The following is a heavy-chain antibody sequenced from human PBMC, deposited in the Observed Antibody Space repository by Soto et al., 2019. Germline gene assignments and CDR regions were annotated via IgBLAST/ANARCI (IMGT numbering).Heavy chain of an antibody. D-gene: IGHD3-16*01. CDR3: ATGPGGSHYYYMDV. Sequence: PSETLSLTCTVSGGSISSGGYYWSWIRQHPGKGLEWIGYIYYSGSTYYNPSLKSRVTISVDTSKNQFSLKLSSVTAADTAVYYCATGPGGSHYYYMDVWGKGTTVTVS. CDR1: GGSISSGGYY. J-gene: IGHJ6*03. V-gene: IGHV4-31*03. CDR2: IYYSGST.